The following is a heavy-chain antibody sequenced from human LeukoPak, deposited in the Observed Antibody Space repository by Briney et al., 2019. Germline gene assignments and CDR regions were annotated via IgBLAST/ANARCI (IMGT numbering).Heavy chain of an antibody. CDR2: IEYSGST. D-gene: IGHD6-13*01. CDR3: ARAAGGSRFNYFDY. CDR1: GASVSRGGYF. Sequence: PSETLSLTCTVAGASVSRGGYFWNWIRQSPGKGLEWIGYIEYSGSTNYDPSFKSRVTISDDTSKNQISLRLTSVNFADTAIYFCARAAGGSRFNYFDYWGQGTLVTVAS. J-gene: IGHJ4*02. V-gene: IGHV4-61*08.